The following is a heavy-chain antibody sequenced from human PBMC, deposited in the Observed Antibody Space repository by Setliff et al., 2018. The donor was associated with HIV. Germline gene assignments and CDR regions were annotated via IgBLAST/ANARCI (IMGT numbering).Heavy chain of an antibody. CDR2: IYHTGST. D-gene: IGHD3-16*01. CDR1: GGSINSTSYY. Sequence: SETLSLTCTVSGGSINSTSYYWGWVRQPPGNGLEWIGSIYHTGSTYYKPSLKSRVTISVDTSKNQFSLRLSSVAAGDTAVYYCARDVPWGDYYYFEYWGQGTLVTVSS. J-gene: IGHJ4*02. V-gene: IGHV4-39*02. CDR3: ARDVPWGDYYYFEY.